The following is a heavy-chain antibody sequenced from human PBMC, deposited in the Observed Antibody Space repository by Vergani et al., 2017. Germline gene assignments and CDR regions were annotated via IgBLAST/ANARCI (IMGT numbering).Heavy chain of an antibody. CDR2: IRSKAYGGTT. CDR3: TRDGIWSGYHRVDY. V-gene: IGHV3-49*03. CDR1: GFTFGDYA. Sequence: EVQLVESGGGLVQPGRSLRLSCTASGFTFGDYAMSWFRQAPGKGLEWVGFIRSKAYGGTTEYAASVKGRFTISRDDSKSIAYLQMNSLKTEDTAVYYCTRDGIWSGYHRVDYWGQGTLVTVSS. J-gene: IGHJ4*02. D-gene: IGHD3-3*01.